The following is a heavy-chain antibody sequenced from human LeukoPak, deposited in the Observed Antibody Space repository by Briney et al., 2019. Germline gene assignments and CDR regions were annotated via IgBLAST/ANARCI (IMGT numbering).Heavy chain of an antibody. J-gene: IGHJ5*02. Sequence: SETLSLTCTVSGGSISSYYWSWIRQPPGKGLEWIGYVYYTGSTNYNPSLNSRVTMSIDTSKNQFSLRLSSVTAADTAVYYCARVVGFYDRSVFDLWGQGTLFTVSS. CDR1: GGSISSYY. CDR3: ARVVGFYDRSVFDL. V-gene: IGHV4-59*01. CDR2: VYYTGST. D-gene: IGHD3-22*01.